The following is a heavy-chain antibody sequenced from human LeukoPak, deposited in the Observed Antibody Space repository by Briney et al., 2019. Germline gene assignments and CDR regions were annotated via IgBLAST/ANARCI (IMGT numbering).Heavy chain of an antibody. CDR2: IIPILGIA. CDR1: GGTFSSYT. CDR3: ARSYGVGAFDI. Sequence: ASVKVSCKASGGTFSSYTISWVRQAPGQGLEWMGRIIPILGIANYAQKFQGRVTITADKSTSTAYIELSSLRSEDTAVYYCARSYGVGAFDIWGQGTMVTVSS. J-gene: IGHJ3*02. D-gene: IGHD3-10*01. V-gene: IGHV1-69*02.